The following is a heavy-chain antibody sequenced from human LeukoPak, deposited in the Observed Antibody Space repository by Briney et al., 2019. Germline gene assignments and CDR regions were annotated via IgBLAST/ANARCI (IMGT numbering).Heavy chain of an antibody. D-gene: IGHD1-14*01. CDR3: PTDPDHPRLSLSS. Sequence: KPGGSLRLSCAASGFSFINAWMSWVRQAPGKGLEWVGRIKSKTDGGTTDYAAPVKGRFTISRDDSKNTLYLQMNGLKSEDPAVYYCPTDPDHPRLSLSSWGQGPLVTVSS. CDR2: IKSKTDGGTT. CDR1: GFSFINAW. V-gene: IGHV3-15*01. J-gene: IGHJ5*02.